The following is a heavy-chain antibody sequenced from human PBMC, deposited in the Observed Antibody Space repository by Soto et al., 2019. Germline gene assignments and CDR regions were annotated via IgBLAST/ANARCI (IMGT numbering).Heavy chain of an antibody. J-gene: IGHJ4*02. CDR3: ARGVNYAFDY. CDR1: GFSFSSHA. Sequence: EVQLVESGGGLVQPGGSLRLSCAASGFSFSSHAFDWARQAPGKGLEWLSFINIRGAVTWYADSVKGRFTISRDNAKNSLYLQINSLRAEDTAVYYCARGVNYAFDYWGQGALVTVSS. CDR2: INIRGAVT. D-gene: IGHD2-2*01. V-gene: IGHV3-48*03.